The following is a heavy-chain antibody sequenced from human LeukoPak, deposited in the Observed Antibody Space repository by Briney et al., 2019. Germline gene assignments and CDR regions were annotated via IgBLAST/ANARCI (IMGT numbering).Heavy chain of an antibody. CDR1: GGSISSYY. CDR2: IYDRAST. J-gene: IGHJ4*02. V-gene: IGHV4-59*01. Sequence: SETLSLTCTVSGGSISSYYWSWIRQPPGKGLEWIGNIYDRASTKYNPSLKSRVTISVDTSKNQFSLRLSSVTAADTAVYYCARGRTFDNWGQGTLVTVSS. CDR3: ARGRTFDN.